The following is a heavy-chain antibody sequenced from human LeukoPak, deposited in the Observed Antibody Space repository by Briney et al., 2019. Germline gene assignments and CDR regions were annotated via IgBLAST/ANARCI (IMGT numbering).Heavy chain of an antibody. CDR1: GYTFTSYY. D-gene: IGHD3-10*01. J-gene: IGHJ6*02. Sequence: VSVKVSCKASGYTFTSYYMHWVRQAPGQGLEWMGWISAYNGNTNYAQKLQGRVTMTTDTSTSTAYMELRSLRSDDTAVYYCARLGYYGSGSYYLPPYYYGMDVWGQGTTVTVSS. CDR2: ISAYNGNT. V-gene: IGHV1-18*04. CDR3: ARLGYYGSGSYYLPPYYYGMDV.